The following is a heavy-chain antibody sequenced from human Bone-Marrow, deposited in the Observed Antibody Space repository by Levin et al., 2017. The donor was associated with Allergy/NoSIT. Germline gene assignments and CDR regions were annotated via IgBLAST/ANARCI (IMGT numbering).Heavy chain of an antibody. V-gene: IGHV3-23*01. D-gene: IGHD3-22*01. CDR1: GFTFSSYA. CDR2: ISGSGGST. Sequence: PGGSLRLSCAASGFTFSSYAMSWVRQAPGKGLEWVSAISGSGGSTYYADSVKGRFTISRDNSKNTLYLQMNSLRAEDTAVYYCANTQGYYYDSKDDYWGQGTLVTVSS. J-gene: IGHJ4*02. CDR3: ANTQGYYYDSKDDY.